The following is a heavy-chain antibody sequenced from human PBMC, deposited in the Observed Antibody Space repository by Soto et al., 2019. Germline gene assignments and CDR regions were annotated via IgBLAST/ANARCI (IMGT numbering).Heavy chain of an antibody. D-gene: IGHD6-6*01. CDR3: ARRARPDFYSMDV. CDR2: ISSNGGGT. V-gene: IGHV3-64*01. J-gene: IGHJ6*03. CDR1: GFTLSGYA. Sequence: EVQLAESGGGLAQPGGSLRLSCAASGFTLSGYAMDWVRQAPGKGLEYVSGISSNGGGTYYANSVQCRFTISRDNSKNTVYLQMGSLRPEDMAVYYCARRARPDFYSMDVWGKGTTVTVSS.